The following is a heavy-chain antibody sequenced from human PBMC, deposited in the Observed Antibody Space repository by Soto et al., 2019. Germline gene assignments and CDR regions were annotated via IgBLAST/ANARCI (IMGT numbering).Heavy chain of an antibody. CDR1: GFTFSSFA. D-gene: IGHD2-15*01. J-gene: IGHJ4*02. V-gene: IGHV3-30-3*01. CDR2: ISYDGSNK. CDR3: ARGSGIAPAFY. Sequence: GGSLRLSXAASGFTFSSFAMHWVRQAPGKGLEWVAVISYDGSNKYYADSVKGRFTISRDNSKNTLYLQMNSLRAEDTAVYYCARGSGIAPAFYWGQGTLVTVSS.